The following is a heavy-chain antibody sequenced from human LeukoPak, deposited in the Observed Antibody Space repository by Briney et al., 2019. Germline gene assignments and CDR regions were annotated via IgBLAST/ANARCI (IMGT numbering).Heavy chain of an antibody. D-gene: IGHD1-14*01. CDR3: ARPAENWFDP. Sequence: WVRQPPGKGLEWIGSIYYSGSTYYNPSLKSRVTISVDTSKNQFSLKLSSVTAADTAVYYCARPAENWFDPWGQGTLVTVSS. V-gene: IGHV4-39*01. CDR2: IYYSGST. J-gene: IGHJ5*02.